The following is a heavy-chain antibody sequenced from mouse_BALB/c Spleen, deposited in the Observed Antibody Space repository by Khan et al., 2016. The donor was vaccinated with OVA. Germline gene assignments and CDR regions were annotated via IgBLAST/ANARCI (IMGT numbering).Heavy chain of an antibody. Sequence: EVQLQESGPGLVKPSQSLSLTCTVTGYSITSGYGWNWIRQFPGNKLEWMCYISYSGSTNYNPYLTSRISITRDTSKNQFFLQLNSVTTEDTATYYCARTARIKYWGQGTTLTVSS. J-gene: IGHJ2*01. CDR1: GYSITSGYG. CDR3: ARTARIKY. D-gene: IGHD1-2*01. V-gene: IGHV3-2*02. CDR2: ISYSGST.